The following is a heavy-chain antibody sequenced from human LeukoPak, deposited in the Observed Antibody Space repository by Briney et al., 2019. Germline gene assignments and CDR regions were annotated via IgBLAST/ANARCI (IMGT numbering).Heavy chain of an antibody. J-gene: IGHJ3*02. Sequence: ESGPTLVNPTQTLTLTCTFSGFSFSTSGMGVAWIRQPPGKALEWLALIYWDGDKRYSPSLKSRLNITKDTSKKQVVLTMTNMDPVDTATYYCAHRNDWLLFDAFDIWGQGTMVTVSS. V-gene: IGHV2-5*02. D-gene: IGHD3-9*01. CDR1: GFSFSTSGMG. CDR2: IYWDGDK. CDR3: AHRNDWLLFDAFDI.